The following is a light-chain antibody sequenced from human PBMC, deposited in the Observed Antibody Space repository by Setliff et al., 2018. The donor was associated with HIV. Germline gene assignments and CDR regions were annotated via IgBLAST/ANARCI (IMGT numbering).Light chain of an antibody. CDR3: QSYDSRLGGSYV. V-gene: IGLV1-44*01. CDR1: NTNIGSNA. CDR2: NTD. Sequence: QSALAQPPSVSGTPGQRVTISCSGGNTNIGSNAVHWYQHLPGTAPKLLIYNTDQRPSGVPDRFSGSKSGTSASLAITGLQAEDEADYYCQSYDSRLGGSYVFGTGTKVTVL. J-gene: IGLJ1*01.